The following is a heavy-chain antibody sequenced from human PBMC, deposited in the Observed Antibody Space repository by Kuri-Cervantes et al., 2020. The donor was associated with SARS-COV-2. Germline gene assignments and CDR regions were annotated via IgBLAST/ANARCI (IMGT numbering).Heavy chain of an antibody. V-gene: IGHV3-64D*06. CDR2: ISSNGGST. J-gene: IGHJ4*02. Sequence: GESLKISCSASGFTFSSYAMHWVRQAPGKGLEYVSAISSNGGSTYYADSVKGRFTISRDNSKNTLYLQMSSLRAEDTAVYYCVKSSYGGSGSWPHYWGQGTLVTVSS. CDR3: VKSSYGGSGSWPHY. CDR1: GFTFSSYA. D-gene: IGHD6-13*01.